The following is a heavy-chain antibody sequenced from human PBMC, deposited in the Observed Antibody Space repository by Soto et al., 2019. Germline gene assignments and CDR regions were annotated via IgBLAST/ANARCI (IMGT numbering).Heavy chain of an antibody. V-gene: IGHV4-59*01. Sequence: PSETLSLTCTVSGGSISSYYWSWIRQPPGKGLEWIGYIYYSGSTNYNPSLKSRVTISVDTSKNQFSLKLSSVTAADTAVYYCGSWTTVTREGFDVFDIWGKGKMVTVSS. D-gene: IGHD4-17*01. CDR1: GGSISSYY. CDR2: IYYSGST. CDR3: GSWTTVTREGFDVFDI. J-gene: IGHJ3*02.